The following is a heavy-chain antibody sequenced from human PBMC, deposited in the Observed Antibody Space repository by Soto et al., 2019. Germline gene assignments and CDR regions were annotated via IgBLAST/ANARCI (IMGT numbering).Heavy chain of an antibody. CDR2: ISATAVSS. CDR3: AKGGDSWSGYFHH. CDR1: GFGFSHYV. J-gene: IGHJ1*01. Sequence: GGSLRLSCAASGFGFSHYVMSWVRQAPGKGLEWVSGISATAVSSYSADSVKGRFTISRDNSQNMLYLQMNSLTAEDTAVYYCAKGGDSWSGYFHHWGKGTLVTVSS. V-gene: IGHV3-23*01. D-gene: IGHD3-3*01.